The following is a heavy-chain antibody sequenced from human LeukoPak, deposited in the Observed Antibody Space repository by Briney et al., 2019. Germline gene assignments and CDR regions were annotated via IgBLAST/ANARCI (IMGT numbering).Heavy chain of an antibody. CDR2: ISSSSSYI. Sequence: PGGSLRLSCAGSGFTFSSYSMNWVRQAPGKGLEWVSSISSSSSYIYYADSVKGRFTISRDNAKNSLYLQMNSLRAEDTAVYYCARNKKGDRYTYGHDYWGQGTLVTVSS. CDR3: ARNKKGDRYTYGHDY. CDR1: GFTFSSYS. D-gene: IGHD5-18*01. V-gene: IGHV3-21*01. J-gene: IGHJ4*02.